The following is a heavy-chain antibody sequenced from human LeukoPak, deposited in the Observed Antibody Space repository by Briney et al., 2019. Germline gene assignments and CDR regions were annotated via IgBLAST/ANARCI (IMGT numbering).Heavy chain of an antibody. V-gene: IGHV4-61*02. CDR3: ARVGYCSSTSCPYYYYMDV. CDR2: IYTSGST. D-gene: IGHD2-2*01. J-gene: IGHJ6*03. Sequence: SETLSLTCTVSGGSTSSGSYYWSWIRQPAGRGLEWIGRIYTSGSTNYNPSLKSRVTISVDTSKNQFSLKLSSVTAADTAVYYCARVGYCSSTSCPYYYYMDVWGKGTTVTVSS. CDR1: GGSTSSGSYY.